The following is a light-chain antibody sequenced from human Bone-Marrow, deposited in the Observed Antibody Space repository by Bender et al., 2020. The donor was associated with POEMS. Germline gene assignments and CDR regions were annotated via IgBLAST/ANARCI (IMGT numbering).Light chain of an antibody. CDR1: SSDVGSYKY. J-gene: IGLJ2*01. V-gene: IGLV2-8*01. CDR2: EVS. Sequence: QSVLTQPPSASGSPGQSVTISCTGSSSDVGSYKYVSWYQQHTGKVPKLIIYEVSKRPSGVPDRFSGSKSGYTASLTVSGLQAEDEADYYCSSYAGSNDRVVFGGGTKLTVL. CDR3: SSYAGSNDRVV.